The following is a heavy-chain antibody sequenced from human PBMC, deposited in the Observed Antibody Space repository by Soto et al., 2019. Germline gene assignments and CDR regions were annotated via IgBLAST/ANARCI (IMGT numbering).Heavy chain of an antibody. CDR3: ARDLLIGVATI. CDR2: IKQAGSET. D-gene: IGHD5-12*01. V-gene: IGHV3-7*03. Sequence: GRSLILSCAASGFTFSSDWMSSVRHAPGKGLEWVPKIKQAGSETYSVDPVKGRFTISRENAKNSLYLQMNSLRAEDTAVYYCARDLLIGVATIWGQGTLVTVSS. CDR1: GFTFSSDW. J-gene: IGHJ4*02.